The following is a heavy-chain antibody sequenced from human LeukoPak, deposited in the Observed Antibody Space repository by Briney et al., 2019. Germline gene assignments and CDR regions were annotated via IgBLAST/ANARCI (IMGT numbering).Heavy chain of an antibody. CDR3: AKDRLSIAVAGLDY. CDR1: GFTFSSYA. CDR2: ISGSGGST. V-gene: IGHV3-23*01. J-gene: IGHJ4*02. Sequence: PGGSLRLSCAASGFTFSSYAMSWVRQAPGKGLEWVSAISGSGGSTYYADSVKGRFTISRDNSKNTLYLQMNSLRAEDTAVYYCAKDRLSIAVAGLDYWAREPWSPSPQ. D-gene: IGHD6-19*01.